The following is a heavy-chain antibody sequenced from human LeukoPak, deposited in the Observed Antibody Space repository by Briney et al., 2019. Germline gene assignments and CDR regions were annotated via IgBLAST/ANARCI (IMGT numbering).Heavy chain of an antibody. CDR3: ARRYFNGPMRYYYMDV. CDR1: GFTFSSYE. D-gene: IGHD2-2*01. V-gene: IGHV3-48*03. Sequence: GGSLRLSCAASGFTFSSYEMNWVRQAPGKGREWVSYISSSGSTIYYADSVKGRFTISRDNAKNSLYLQMNSLRAEDTAVYYCARRYFNGPMRYYYMDVWGKGTTVTISS. J-gene: IGHJ6*03. CDR2: ISSSGSTI.